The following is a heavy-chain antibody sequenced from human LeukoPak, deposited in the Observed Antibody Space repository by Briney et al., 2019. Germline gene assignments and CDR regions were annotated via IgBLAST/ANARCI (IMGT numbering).Heavy chain of an antibody. D-gene: IGHD6-13*01. Sequence: GGSLRLSCAASGFTVSSNYMSWVRQAPGKGLEWVSVIYSGGSTYYADSVKGRFTISRDNSKNTLYLQMNSLRAEDTAVYYCGVTVGYSSSWYVDYWGQGTLVTVSS. J-gene: IGHJ4*02. CDR1: GFTVSSNY. V-gene: IGHV3-66*01. CDR2: IYSGGST. CDR3: GVTVGYSSSWYVDY.